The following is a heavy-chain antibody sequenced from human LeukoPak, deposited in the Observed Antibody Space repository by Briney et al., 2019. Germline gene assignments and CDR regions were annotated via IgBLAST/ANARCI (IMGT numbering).Heavy chain of an antibody. CDR3: ARVFLRVAPPNWFDP. D-gene: IGHD2-15*01. Sequence: YPGGSLRLSCAAAGFTFSSYEMNWVRQAPGEGLEWVSYISSSGSTIYYADSVKGRFSLSRDNAKNSLYLQMTSLSAEDKAVYYCARVFLRVAPPNWFDPWGQGTLVTVSS. V-gene: IGHV3-48*03. J-gene: IGHJ5*02. CDR2: ISSSGSTI. CDR1: GFTFSSYE.